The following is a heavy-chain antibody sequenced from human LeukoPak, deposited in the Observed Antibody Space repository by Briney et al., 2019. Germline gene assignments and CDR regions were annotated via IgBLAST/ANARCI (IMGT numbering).Heavy chain of an antibody. V-gene: IGHV1-69*05. J-gene: IGHJ4*02. CDR3: AREHYDSSGYYYDY. D-gene: IGHD3-22*01. CDR2: IIPIFGTA. CDR1: GGTFGSYA. Sequence: SVKVSCKASGGTFGSYAISWVRQARGQGLEWMGRIIPIFGTANYAQKFQGRVTITTDESTSTAYMELSSLRSEDTAVYYCAREHYDSSGYYYDYWGQGTLVTVSS.